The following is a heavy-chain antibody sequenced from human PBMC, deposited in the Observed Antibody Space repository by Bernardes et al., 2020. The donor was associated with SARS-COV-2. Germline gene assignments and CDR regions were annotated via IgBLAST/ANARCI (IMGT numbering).Heavy chain of an antibody. CDR1: GYTFSGYY. D-gene: IGHD5-12*01. CDR3: ARVEVATAGYFDY. CDR2: INPSSGGT. Sequence: ASVKVSCKASGYTFSGYYMDWVRQAPGQGLEWMGRINPSSGGTNYAQKFQGRVTMTRDTSISTAYMELSRLRSDDTAVYYCARVEVATAGYFDYWGQGTLVTVSS. V-gene: IGHV1-2*06. J-gene: IGHJ4*02.